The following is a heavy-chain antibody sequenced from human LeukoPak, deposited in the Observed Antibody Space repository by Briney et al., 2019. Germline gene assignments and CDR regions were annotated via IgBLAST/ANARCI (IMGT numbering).Heavy chain of an antibody. Sequence: ASVKVSCKASGYTFTSYDINWVRQATGQGLEWMGWMNPNSGNTGYAQKFQGRVTITRNTSISTAYMELSRLRSDDTAVYYCAKVSGGIVVVPAAIDYWGQGTLVTVSS. V-gene: IGHV1-8*03. CDR2: MNPNSGNT. J-gene: IGHJ4*02. CDR3: AKVSGGIVVVPAAIDY. D-gene: IGHD2-2*01. CDR1: GYTFTSYD.